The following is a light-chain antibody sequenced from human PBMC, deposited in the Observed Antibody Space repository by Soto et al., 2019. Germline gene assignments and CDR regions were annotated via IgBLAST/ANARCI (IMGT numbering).Light chain of an antibody. Sequence: IQLTQSPSSLSASVGDRVTITCRASQDIAIYLAWYQQKPGEAPKLLIYAASTLYGGVPSRFSGSGSGTEFTLTISSLRPDDFATYYCQHYNSYSEAFGQGTKVDIK. CDR1: QDIAIY. CDR3: QHYNSYSEA. V-gene: IGKV1-9*01. CDR2: AAS. J-gene: IGKJ1*01.